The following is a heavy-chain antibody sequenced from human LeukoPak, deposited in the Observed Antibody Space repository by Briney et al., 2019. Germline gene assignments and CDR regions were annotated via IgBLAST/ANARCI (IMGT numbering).Heavy chain of an antibody. V-gene: IGHV4-59*08. Sequence: SETLSLTCTISGGSLSNYYWSWIRQPPGKGLEWIGYIFYSGNTYYNPSLKSRVTISVDTSKNQFSLKLSSVTAADTAVYYCARHLYCSGGSCYASPPQHWGQGTLVTVSS. CDR2: IFYSGNT. D-gene: IGHD2-15*01. CDR3: ARHLYCSGGSCYASPPQH. CDR1: GGSLSNYY. J-gene: IGHJ1*01.